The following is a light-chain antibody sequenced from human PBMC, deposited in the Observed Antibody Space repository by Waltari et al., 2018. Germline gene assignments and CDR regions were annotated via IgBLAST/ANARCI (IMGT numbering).Light chain of an antibody. Sequence: QSVLTQPPSVSAAPGQTVTISCSGSNSNMGTNHASWYRQVPGRPPKLLIYDNDSRPSGIPDRFSGSKSGTSATLDITGLQTGDEAGYYCATWDSGPKAVVVGGGTRLTVL. CDR3: ATWDSGPKAVV. V-gene: IGLV1-51*01. CDR2: DND. CDR1: NSNMGTNH. J-gene: IGLJ2*01.